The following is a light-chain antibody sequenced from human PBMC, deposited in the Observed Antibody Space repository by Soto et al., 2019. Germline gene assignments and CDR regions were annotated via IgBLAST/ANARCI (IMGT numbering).Light chain of an antibody. CDR3: QQTYRHPRT. Sequence: DIQMTQSPSSVSASVGDSVSFACQSSQAVKNNVNWYQHKRGKAPKLLIYGSSNLQNGVPPRFSGSGTGTDFTLTINSLQPEDAATYYCQQTYRHPRTFGQGTSV. CDR1: QAVKNN. CDR2: GSS. J-gene: IGKJ1*01. V-gene: IGKV1-39*01.